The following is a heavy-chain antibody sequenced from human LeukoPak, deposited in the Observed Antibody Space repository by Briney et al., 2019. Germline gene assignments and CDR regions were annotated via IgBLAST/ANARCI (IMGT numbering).Heavy chain of an antibody. CDR3: ARTAMVRGDPRPFDI. Sequence: ASVKVSCKASGYTFTSYYMHWVRQAPGQGLEWMGIINPSGGSTSYAQKFQGRVTMTRDTSTSTVYMELSSLRSEDTAVYYCARTAMVRGDPRPFDIWGQGTMVTVSS. V-gene: IGHV1-46*01. CDR1: GYTFTSYY. D-gene: IGHD3-10*01. CDR2: INPSGGST. J-gene: IGHJ3*02.